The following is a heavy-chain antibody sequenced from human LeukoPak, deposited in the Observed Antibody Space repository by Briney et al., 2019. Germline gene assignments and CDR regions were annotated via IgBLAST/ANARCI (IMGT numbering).Heavy chain of an antibody. CDR1: GISVSSNY. J-gene: IGHJ3*02. Sequence: GGSLRLSCAASGISVSSNYMRWVRQAPGEGLEVVSVIYSAGPTYYADSVKGRFTTSRDNSKNTLSLQMNSLRPEDTAVYYCARDSRLYAFDIWGQGTVVTVSS. CDR3: ARDSRLYAFDI. V-gene: IGHV3-66*02. CDR2: IYSAGPT.